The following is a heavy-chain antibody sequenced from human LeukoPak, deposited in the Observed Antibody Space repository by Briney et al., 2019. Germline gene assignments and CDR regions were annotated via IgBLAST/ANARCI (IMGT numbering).Heavy chain of an antibody. CDR3: AKGRRYYYYGMDV. CDR2: ISDSGGST. J-gene: IGHJ6*02. Sequence: GESLRLSCAASGFTFRSYVMSWIRQAPGKGLEWVSAISDSGGSTYYADSVKGRFTISRDNSKNTLYLQMNSLRAEDTAVYYCAKGRRYYYYGMDVWGQGTTVTVSS. V-gene: IGHV3-23*01. D-gene: IGHD6-25*01. CDR1: GFTFRSYV.